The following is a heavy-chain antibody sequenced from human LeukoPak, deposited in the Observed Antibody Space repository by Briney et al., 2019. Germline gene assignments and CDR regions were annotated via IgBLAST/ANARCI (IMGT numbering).Heavy chain of an antibody. D-gene: IGHD3-3*01. V-gene: IGHV3-20*04. CDR2: INWNGGST. CDR1: GFILEDYG. CDR3: AKDISYYDFWSGYKLDY. J-gene: IGHJ4*02. Sequence: GGSLRLSCAPSGFILEDYGMHWVRQAPGKGLEWVSGINWNGGSTGYADSVKGRFTISRDNSKNTLYLQMNSLRAEDTAVYYCAKDISYYDFWSGYKLDYWGQGTLVTVSS.